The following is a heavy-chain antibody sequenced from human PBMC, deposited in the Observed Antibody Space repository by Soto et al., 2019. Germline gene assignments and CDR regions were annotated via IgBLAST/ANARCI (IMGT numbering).Heavy chain of an antibody. CDR2: ISGSGGST. CDR1: GFTFSSYA. J-gene: IGHJ6*03. D-gene: IGHD3-10*01. CDR3: AKEDYYGSGSWSYMDV. V-gene: IGHV3-23*01. Sequence: GGSLRLSCAASGFTFSSYAMSWVRQAPGKGLEWVSAISGSGGSTYYADSVRGRFTISRDNSENTLYLQMNSLRAEDTAVYYCAKEDYYGSGSWSYMDVWAKGPRSPSP.